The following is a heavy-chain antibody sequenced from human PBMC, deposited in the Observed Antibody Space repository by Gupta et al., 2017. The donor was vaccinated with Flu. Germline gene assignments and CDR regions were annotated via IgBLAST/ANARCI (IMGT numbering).Heavy chain of an antibody. Sequence: RRGPGKGLEWISGISWNSGSVGYADSVKGRFTISRDNANNSLYLQMDSLRTEDTAFYYCVKDSLSSSWSLFDYWGQGTLVTVSS. V-gene: IGHV3-9*01. D-gene: IGHD6-13*01. CDR3: VKDSLSSSWSLFDY. CDR2: ISWNSGSV. J-gene: IGHJ4*02.